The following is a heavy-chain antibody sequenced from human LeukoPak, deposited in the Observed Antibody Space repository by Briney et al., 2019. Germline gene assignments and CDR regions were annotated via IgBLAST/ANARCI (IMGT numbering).Heavy chain of an antibody. Sequence: GGSLRLSWAASGFTVSSNYMSWVRQAPGKGLEWVSLIYSGGSTYYADSVKGRFTISRDNSENTLYLQMNSLRAEDAAVYYCARDDFGDYVIDYWGQGTLVTVSS. CDR3: ARDDFGDYVIDY. CDR1: GFTVSSNY. D-gene: IGHD4-17*01. J-gene: IGHJ4*02. V-gene: IGHV3-53*01. CDR2: IYSGGST.